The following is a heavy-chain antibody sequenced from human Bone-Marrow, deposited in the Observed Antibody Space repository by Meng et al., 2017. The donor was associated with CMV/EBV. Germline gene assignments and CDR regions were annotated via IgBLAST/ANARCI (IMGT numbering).Heavy chain of an antibody. CDR1: GFTFSNAW. Sequence: GGSLKISCAASGFTFSNAWMSWVRQAPGKGLEWVGRIKSKTDGGTTDYAAPVKGRFTISRDDSKNTLYLQMNSLKTEDTAVYYCTTDLTNKYYYDNSGYYWFDYWGQGTLVTVSS. CDR3: TTDLTNKYYYDNSGYYWFDY. J-gene: IGHJ4*01. D-gene: IGHD3-22*01. V-gene: IGHV3-15*01. CDR2: IKSKTDGGTT.